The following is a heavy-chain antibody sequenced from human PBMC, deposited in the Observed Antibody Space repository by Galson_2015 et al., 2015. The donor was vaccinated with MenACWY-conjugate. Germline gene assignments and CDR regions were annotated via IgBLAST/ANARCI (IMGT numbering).Heavy chain of an antibody. CDR2: INGHGGNT. V-gene: IGHV3-23*01. CDR3: AKDLGYYGSARN. D-gene: IGHD3-10*01. J-gene: IGHJ1*01. CDR1: GFTFSSYA. Sequence: SLRLSCAASGFTFSSYAMSWVRQAPGKGLEWVSAINGHGGNTYYADSVKGRFTISRDNSKNTLYLQMNSLRAEDTAVYYCAKDLGYYGSARNCGQGTLVTASS.